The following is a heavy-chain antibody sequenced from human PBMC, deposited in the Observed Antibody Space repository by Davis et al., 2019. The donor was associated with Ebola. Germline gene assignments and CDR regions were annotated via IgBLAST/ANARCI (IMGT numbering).Heavy chain of an antibody. V-gene: IGHV3-21*01. CDR2: MSGSGSSGDT. D-gene: IGHD3-10*01. CDR1: GFTFSNYA. Sequence: GGSLRLSCAASGFTFSNYAMSWVRQGPGKGLEWVSTMSGSGSSGDTRYAGSVRGRFTISRDNAKNSLYLQMNSLRAEDTAVYYCARGPTMVQGVRSGYGMDVWGQGTTVTVSS. CDR3: ARGPTMVQGVRSGYGMDV. J-gene: IGHJ6*02.